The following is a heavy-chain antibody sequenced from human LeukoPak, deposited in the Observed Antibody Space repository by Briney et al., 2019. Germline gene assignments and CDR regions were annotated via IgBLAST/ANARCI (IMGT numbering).Heavy chain of an antibody. J-gene: IGHJ4*02. CDR3: ARGPTNGQAFDY. CDR2: IREDGSEK. CDR1: GFTFSSSW. D-gene: IGHD2-8*01. Sequence: PGGSLRLSYAASGFTFSSSWMTWVRRAPGKGLEWVASIREDGSEKTSVDSVKGRFTISRDNAKNSLYLQMDSLRAEDTAVYYCARGPTNGQAFDYWGQGTLVSVSS. V-gene: IGHV3-7*01.